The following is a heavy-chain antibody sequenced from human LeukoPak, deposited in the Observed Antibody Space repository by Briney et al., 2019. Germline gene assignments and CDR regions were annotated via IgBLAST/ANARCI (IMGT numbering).Heavy chain of an antibody. CDR3: ARLVQLLWLGDNGN. CDR2: IYYSGNT. D-gene: IGHD3-10*01. J-gene: IGHJ4*02. CDR1: GGSITKNNYY. Sequence: SEILSLTCTVSGGSITKNNYYWGWIRQPPGKGLEWIGSIYYSGNTYYNLSLKSRVTMSVDTSKNQFSLRLSSVTAADTAVYYCARLVQLLWLGDNGNWGQGTLVIVSS. V-gene: IGHV4-39*01.